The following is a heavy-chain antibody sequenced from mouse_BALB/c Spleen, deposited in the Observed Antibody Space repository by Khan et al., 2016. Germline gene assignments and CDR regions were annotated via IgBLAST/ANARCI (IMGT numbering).Heavy chain of an antibody. Sequence: EVELVESGGGLVKPGGSLKLSCAASGFTFSSYAMSWVRPTPEKRLEWVASISSGGSTYYPDRVKGRFTISRDNARNILNLQRSSLRCEDTAMYYCAREEYGNYGDYFDYWGQGTTLTVSS. D-gene: IGHD2-1*01. CDR1: GFTFSSYA. V-gene: IGHV5-6-5*01. J-gene: IGHJ2*01. CDR3: AREEYGNYGDYFDY. CDR2: ISSGGST.